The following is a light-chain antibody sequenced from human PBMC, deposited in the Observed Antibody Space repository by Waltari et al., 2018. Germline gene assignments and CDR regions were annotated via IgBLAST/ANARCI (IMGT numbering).Light chain of an antibody. V-gene: IGLV3-19*01. CDR2: GEN. Sequence: SSELTQDPAVSVALGQTVRITCQGDSLRDYYVTWYQQKPGQAPVLFIHGENNRPSGIRERLSGSNSGNTASLTITGAQAEDEADYFCNSRDTSGGRRHVVFGGGTKLTVL. CDR1: SLRDYY. J-gene: IGLJ2*01. CDR3: NSRDTSGGRRHVV.